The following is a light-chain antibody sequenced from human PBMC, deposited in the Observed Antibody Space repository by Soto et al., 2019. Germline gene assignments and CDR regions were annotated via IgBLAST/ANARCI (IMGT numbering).Light chain of an antibody. CDR2: GAS. CDR3: QQYSFVALT. J-gene: IGKJ1*01. Sequence: EIVLTQSPGTLSLSPGERATLSCRASQSVAKNFLAWYQRKPGQAPRLLIYGASTRATDIPDRFSGSGSGTDFTLTISRLEPEDFAVYYCQQYSFVALTFGQGTKVEL. V-gene: IGKV3-20*01. CDR1: QSVAKNF.